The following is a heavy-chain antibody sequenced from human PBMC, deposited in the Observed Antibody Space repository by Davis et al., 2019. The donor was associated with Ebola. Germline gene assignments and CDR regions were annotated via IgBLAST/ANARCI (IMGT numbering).Heavy chain of an antibody. D-gene: IGHD3-22*01. CDR1: GFTFSSYA. V-gene: IGHV3-30*04. CDR3: ARGPWVDSSSQKFDY. CDR2: ISYDGSNK. Sequence: GGSLRLSCAASGFTFSSYAMHWVRQAPGKGLEWVAVISYDGSNKYYADSVMGRLTISRDNAKNSLYLQLHSLRDEDTAVYYCARGPWVDSSSQKFDYWGQGNLVTVSS. J-gene: IGHJ4*02.